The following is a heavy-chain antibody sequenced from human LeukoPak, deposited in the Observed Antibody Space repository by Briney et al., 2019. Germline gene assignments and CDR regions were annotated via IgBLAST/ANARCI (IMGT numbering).Heavy chain of an antibody. V-gene: IGHV3-7*03. D-gene: IGHD2-21*01. J-gene: IGHJ5*01. CDR1: GFTFSSYW. Sequence: PGGSLRLSCAASGFTFSSYWANWARQAPGKGLEWVASINHNGNVNYYVDSVKGRFTIFRDNPKNTLYLQMNSLRAEDTALYYCAKRGDSGACNDSWGQGTLVTVSS. CDR3: AKRGDSGACNDS. CDR2: INHNGNVN.